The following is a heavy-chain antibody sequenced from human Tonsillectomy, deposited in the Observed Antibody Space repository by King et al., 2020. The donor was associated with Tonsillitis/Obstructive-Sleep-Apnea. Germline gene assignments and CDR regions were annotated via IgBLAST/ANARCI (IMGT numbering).Heavy chain of an antibody. J-gene: IGHJ4*02. CDR2: ISGSGSAI. Sequence: VQLVVSGGGLVQPGGSLRLSCAASGFTFSSYEMNWVRQAPGKGLEWLSYISGSGSAIYYAASVKGRFTISRDNAKNSLYLQMNSLRAEATAVYYCARDYGDAIFDYWGQGTLVTVSS. V-gene: IGHV3-48*03. CDR3: ARDYGDAIFDY. D-gene: IGHD4-17*01. CDR1: GFTFSSYE.